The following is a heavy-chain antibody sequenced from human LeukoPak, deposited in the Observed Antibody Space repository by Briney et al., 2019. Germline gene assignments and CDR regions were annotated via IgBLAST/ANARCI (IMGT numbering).Heavy chain of an antibody. D-gene: IGHD1-26*01. V-gene: IGHV3-23*01. CDR2: ISGSGGST. Sequence: PGGSLRLSCAGSGFTVSSNHMSWVRQAPGKGLEWVSAISGSGGSTYYADSVKGRFTISRDNSKNTLYLQMNSLRAEDTAVYYCAKRSGRSFDYWGQGTLVTVSS. J-gene: IGHJ4*02. CDR1: GFTVSSNH. CDR3: AKRSGRSFDY.